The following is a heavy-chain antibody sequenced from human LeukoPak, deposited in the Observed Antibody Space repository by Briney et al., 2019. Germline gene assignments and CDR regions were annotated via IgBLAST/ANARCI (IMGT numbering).Heavy chain of an antibody. Sequence: PSETLSLTCTVSGGSISSSSYYWGWIRQPPGKGLEWIGSIYYSGSTYYNPSLKSRVTISVDTSKNQFSLKLSSVTAADTAVYYCARAPIVVAPLDPWGQGTLVTVSS. V-gene: IGHV4-39*01. D-gene: IGHD2-21*01. J-gene: IGHJ5*02. CDR2: IYYSGST. CDR1: GGSISSSSYY. CDR3: ARAPIVVAPLDP.